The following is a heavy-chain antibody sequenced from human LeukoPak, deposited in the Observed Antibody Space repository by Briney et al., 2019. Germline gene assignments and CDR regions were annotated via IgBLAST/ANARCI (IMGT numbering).Heavy chain of an antibody. D-gene: IGHD5-18*01. CDR1: GFTFSSYA. Sequence: GGSLRLSCAASGFTFSSYAMSWVRQAPGKGLEWVSAISGSGGSTYYADSVKGRFTISRDNSKNTLYLQMNSLRAEDTAVYYCANDYTWIQSKPEYYYYYYGMDVWGQGTTVTVSS. CDR3: ANDYTWIQSKPEYYYYYYGMDV. J-gene: IGHJ6*02. CDR2: ISGSGGST. V-gene: IGHV3-23*01.